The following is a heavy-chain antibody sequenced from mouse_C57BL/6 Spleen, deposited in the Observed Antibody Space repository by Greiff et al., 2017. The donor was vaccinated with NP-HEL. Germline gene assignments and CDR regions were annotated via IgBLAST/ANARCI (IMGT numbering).Heavy chain of an antibody. V-gene: IGHV1-15*01. CDR3: TRVLGPFLYYFDY. J-gene: IGHJ2*01. D-gene: IGHD4-1*01. Sequence: VQLQESGAELVRPGASVTLSCKASGYTFTDYEMHWVKQTPVHGLEWIGAIDPETGGTAYNQKFKGKAILTADKSSSTAYMELRSLTSEDSAVYYCTRVLGPFLYYFDYWGQGTTLTVSS. CDR2: IDPETGGT. CDR1: GYTFTDYE.